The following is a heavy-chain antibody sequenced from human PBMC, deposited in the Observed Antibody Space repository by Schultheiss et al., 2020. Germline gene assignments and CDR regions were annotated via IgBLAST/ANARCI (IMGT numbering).Heavy chain of an antibody. V-gene: IGHV2-5*01. Sequence: SGPTLVKPTQTLTLTCTFSGFSLSTSGVAVGWIRQPPGTALEWLALIYWNDDKRYSPSLKSRLTITKDTSKNQVVLTMTNMDPVDTATYYCAHRKTYYDILTGPYYFDYWGQGTLVTVSS. D-gene: IGHD3-9*01. J-gene: IGHJ4*02. CDR1: GFSLSTSGVA. CDR3: AHRKTYYDILTGPYYFDY. CDR2: IYWNDDK.